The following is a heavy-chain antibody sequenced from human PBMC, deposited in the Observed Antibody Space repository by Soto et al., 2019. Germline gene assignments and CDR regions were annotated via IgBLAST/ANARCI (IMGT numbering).Heavy chain of an antibody. CDR1: GIIFTGFG. J-gene: IGHJ6*03. V-gene: IGHV3-23*01. Sequence: GGSLRLSCAASGIIFTGFGMHWVRQAPGKGLEWVAAISGSGSNTYYADSVKGRFTISRDNSKNTLYLQMNSLRAEDTAVYYCAKCDYGDNYYYYYMDVWGKGTTVTVSS. CDR3: AKCDYGDNYYYYYMDV. D-gene: IGHD4-17*01. CDR2: ISGSGSNT.